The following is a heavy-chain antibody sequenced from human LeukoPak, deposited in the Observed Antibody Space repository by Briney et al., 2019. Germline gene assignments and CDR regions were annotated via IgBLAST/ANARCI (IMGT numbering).Heavy chain of an antibody. V-gene: IGHV4-59*01. J-gene: IGHJ6*03. CDR2: IYYSGST. Sequence: SETLSLTCTVSGGSISSYYWSWIRQPPGKGLEWIGYIYYSGSTNYNPSLKSRVTISVDTSKNQFSLKLSSVTAADTAVYYCARYPGYYYYMDVWGKGATVTVSS. CDR3: ARYPGYYYYMDV. D-gene: IGHD1-1*01. CDR1: GGSISSYY.